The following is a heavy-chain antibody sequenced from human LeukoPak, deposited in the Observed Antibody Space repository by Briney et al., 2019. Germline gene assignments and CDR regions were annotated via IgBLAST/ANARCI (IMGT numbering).Heavy chain of an antibody. CDR2: ISYDGSNK. Sequence: GRALRLFCAASGFTFSSYAMHWVRQAPGQGLEWVAVISYDGSNKYYADSVKGRFTISRDNSKNTLYLQMNSLRAEDTAVYYCARDRTYYGSGSSPFDPWGQGTLVTVSS. CDR1: GFTFSSYA. D-gene: IGHD3-10*01. J-gene: IGHJ5*02. V-gene: IGHV3-30*04. CDR3: ARDRTYYGSGSSPFDP.